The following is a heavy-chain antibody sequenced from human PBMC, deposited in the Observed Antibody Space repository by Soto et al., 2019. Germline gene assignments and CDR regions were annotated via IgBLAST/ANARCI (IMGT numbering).Heavy chain of an antibody. CDR3: ARTPSSIAAHPFDY. Sequence: SETLTLTISLSAGPISSNYWSWIRQPPGKGLEWIGYIYYSGSTNYNPSLKSRVTISVDTSKNQFALKLSSVTAADTAVYYCARTPSSIAAHPFDYWGQGTLVSVS. J-gene: IGHJ4*02. CDR2: IYYSGST. CDR1: AGPISSNY. V-gene: IGHV4-59*01. D-gene: IGHD6-6*01.